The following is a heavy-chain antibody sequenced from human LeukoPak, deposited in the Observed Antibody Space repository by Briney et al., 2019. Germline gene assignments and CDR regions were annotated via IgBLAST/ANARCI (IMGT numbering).Heavy chain of an antibody. CDR1: GFTFSSYA. V-gene: IGHV3-23*01. J-gene: IGHJ4*02. Sequence: GGSLRLFCAASGFTFSSYAMSCVRQAPGKGLEWVSAISGSGGSRYYADSVKGRFTISRDNSKNTLYLQMNSLRAEDTAVYYCAKARDAYNYFDYWGQGTLVTVSS. CDR2: ISGSGGSR. D-gene: IGHD5-24*01. CDR3: AKARDAYNYFDY.